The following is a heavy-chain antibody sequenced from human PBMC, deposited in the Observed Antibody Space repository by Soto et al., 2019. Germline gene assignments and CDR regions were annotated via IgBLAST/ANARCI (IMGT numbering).Heavy chain of an antibody. D-gene: IGHD3-22*01. J-gene: IGHJ3*02. Sequence: SVKVSCKASGVTFNNYAISWVLQAPGQGLEWMGGIIPLFGTTNYAQKFQGRVTITADESTSTAYMELSSLRSEDTAFYYCARPRSHYYDRSAERAFDIWGQGTMVTV. CDR1: GVTFNNYA. CDR3: ARPRSHYYDRSAERAFDI. CDR2: IIPLFGTT. V-gene: IGHV1-69*13.